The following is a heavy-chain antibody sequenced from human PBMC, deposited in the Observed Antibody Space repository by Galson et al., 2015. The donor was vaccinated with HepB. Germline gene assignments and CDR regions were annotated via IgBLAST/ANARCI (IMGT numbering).Heavy chain of an antibody. V-gene: IGHV1-69*04. D-gene: IGHD3-22*01. Sequence: SVKVSCKASGDSFSNFAISWVRQAPGQGLEYLGKIIPILYITRYAQTLQGRVTITADRSATTAYLEVNNLRSEDTAVYFCARINRRNYFDTSGNLDSWGQGTLVTVSS. CDR3: ARINRRNYFDTSGNLDS. J-gene: IGHJ5*02. CDR2: IIPILYIT. CDR1: GDSFSNFA.